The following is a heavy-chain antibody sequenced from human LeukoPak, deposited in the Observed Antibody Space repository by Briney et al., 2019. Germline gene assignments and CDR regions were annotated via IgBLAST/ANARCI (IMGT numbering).Heavy chain of an antibody. CDR1: GFTFSDYY. CDR3: ARAITIFGVVIDGFDI. V-gene: IGHV3-11*04. D-gene: IGHD3-3*01. J-gene: IGHJ3*02. CDR2: ISSSSATI. Sequence: GGSLRLSCAVSGFTFSDYYMSWIRQAPGKGLEWVSSISSSSATIYYADSVKGRFTISRDNAKNSLYLQMNSLRAEDTAVYYCARAITIFGVVIDGFDIWGQGTMVTVSS.